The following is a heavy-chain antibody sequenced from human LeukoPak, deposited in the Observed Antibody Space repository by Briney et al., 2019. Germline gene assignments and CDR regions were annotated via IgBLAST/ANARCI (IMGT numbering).Heavy chain of an antibody. Sequence: ASVKVSCKASGGTFSSYAISWVRQAPGQGLEWMGRIIPIFGTANYAQKFQGRVTITTDESTSTAYMELSSLRSEDTAVYYCASYSSGWSYYYYMDVWGQGTLVTVSS. CDR2: IIPIFGTA. D-gene: IGHD6-19*01. J-gene: IGHJ6*03. V-gene: IGHV1-69*05. CDR3: ASYSSGWSYYYYMDV. CDR1: GGTFSSYA.